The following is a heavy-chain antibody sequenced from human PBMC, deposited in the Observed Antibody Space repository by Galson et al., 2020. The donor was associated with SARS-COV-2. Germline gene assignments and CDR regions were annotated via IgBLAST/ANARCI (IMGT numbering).Heavy chain of an antibody. D-gene: IGHD1-26*01. J-gene: IGHJ3*02. V-gene: IGHV3-30*03. CDR3: ARTHSGSYLDAFDI. Sequence: GESLKISCAASGFTFSSYGMHWVRQAPGKGLEWVAVISYDGSNKYYADSVKGRFTISRDNSKNTLYLQMNSLRAEDTAVYYCARTHSGSYLDAFDIWGQGTMVTVSS. CDR1: GFTFSSYG. CDR2: ISYDGSNK.